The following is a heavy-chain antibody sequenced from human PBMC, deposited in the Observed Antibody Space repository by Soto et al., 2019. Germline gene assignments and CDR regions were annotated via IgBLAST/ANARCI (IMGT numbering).Heavy chain of an antibody. V-gene: IGHV3-33*01. Sequence: QVQLVESGGGVVQPGRSLRLSCAASGFTFSSYGMHWVRQAPGKGLEWVAVIWYDGSNKYYADSVKGRFTISRDNSKNTLYLQMNSLRAEDTAVYYCASCRDGYNDAFDYCGQGTLVTVSS. CDR1: GFTFSSYG. J-gene: IGHJ4*02. CDR3: ASCRDGYNDAFDY. CDR2: IWYDGSNK. D-gene: IGHD5-12*01.